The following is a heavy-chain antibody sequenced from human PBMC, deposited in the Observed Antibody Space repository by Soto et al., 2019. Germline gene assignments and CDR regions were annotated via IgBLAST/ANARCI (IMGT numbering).Heavy chain of an antibody. CDR3: ARHGAYSTSVYYYYGMDV. Sequence: SETLSLTCFVSGGSVNSSAYYWGWIRQPPGKGLEWIASAYYGGRNYSNPSLKSRVTFSLDTSRSHFSLKLSSVTAADTAFYYCARHGAYSTSVYYYYGMDVWGQGTTVTVSS. J-gene: IGHJ6*02. D-gene: IGHD6-13*01. V-gene: IGHV4-39*01. CDR1: GGSVNSSAYY. CDR2: AYYGGRN.